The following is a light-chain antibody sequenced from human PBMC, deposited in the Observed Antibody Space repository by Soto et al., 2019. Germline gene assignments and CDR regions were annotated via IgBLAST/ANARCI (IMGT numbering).Light chain of an antibody. Sequence: DIQITPSPSSPSASVGNRVTLPFRASQSISTYLNWYQQKPGKAPKLLIYAASSLQSGVPSRFSGSGSGTDFTLTISSLQPEDFATYYCQQSYSTPLTFGGGTKVDNK. CDR2: AAS. V-gene: IGKV1-39*01. J-gene: IGKJ4*01. CDR1: QSISTY. CDR3: QQSYSTPLT.